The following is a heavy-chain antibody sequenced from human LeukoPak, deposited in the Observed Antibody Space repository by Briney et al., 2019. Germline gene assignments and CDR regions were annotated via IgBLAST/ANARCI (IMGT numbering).Heavy chain of an antibody. J-gene: IGHJ3*02. V-gene: IGHV3-30-3*01. Sequence: PGGSLRLSCAASGFTFSSYAMHWVRQAPGKGLEWVAVISYDGSNKYYVDSVKGRFTISRDNSKNTLYLQMNSLRAEDTAVYYCARERDRLLWFGELLHDAFDIWGQGTMVTVSS. CDR1: GFTFSSYA. CDR3: ARERDRLLWFGELLHDAFDI. D-gene: IGHD3-10*01. CDR2: ISYDGSNK.